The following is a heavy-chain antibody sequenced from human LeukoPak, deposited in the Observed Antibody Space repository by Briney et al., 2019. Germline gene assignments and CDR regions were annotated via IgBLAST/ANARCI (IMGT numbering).Heavy chain of an antibody. D-gene: IGHD4-23*01. CDR2: MNPNGGGT. CDR3: ARDGGLDY. V-gene: IGHV1-2*02. CDR1: GYTFTGYY. J-gene: IGHJ4*02. Sequence: GASVKVSCKASGYTFTGYYMHCVRQAPGQGLEWMGWMNPNGGGTHSAQKFQGRVTMTRDTSISTAYMELSRLTSDDTAMYYCARDGGLDYWGQGTLVTVSS.